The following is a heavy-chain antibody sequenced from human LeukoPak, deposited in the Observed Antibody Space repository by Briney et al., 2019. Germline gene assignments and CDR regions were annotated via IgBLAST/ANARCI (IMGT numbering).Heavy chain of an antibody. CDR2: IYSGGNT. CDR1: GFTVSSNY. V-gene: IGHV3-53*01. CDR3: ARCDSSSWYGIDF. D-gene: IGHD6-13*01. Sequence: GGSLRLSCAASGFTVSSNYMGWVRQAPGKGLKWVSVIYSGGNTYYADSVKGRFTISRDNSRNTMDLQINSLRAEDTAVYYCARCDSSSWYGIDFWGQGTLVTVSS. J-gene: IGHJ4*02.